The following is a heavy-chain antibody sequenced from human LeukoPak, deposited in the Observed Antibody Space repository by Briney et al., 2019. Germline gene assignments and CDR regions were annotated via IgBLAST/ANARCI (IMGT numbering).Heavy chain of an antibody. Sequence: SETLSLTCTVSGGSISSSSYYWGWIRQPPGKGLEWIGSIYYSGSTNFNPSLKSRVTISVDTSKNQFSLKLSSVTAADTAIYYCARANDYNDYYFDYWGQGTLVTVSS. V-gene: IGHV4-39*07. CDR2: IYYSGST. CDR1: GGSISSSSYY. CDR3: ARANDYNDYYFDY. J-gene: IGHJ4*02. D-gene: IGHD4-17*01.